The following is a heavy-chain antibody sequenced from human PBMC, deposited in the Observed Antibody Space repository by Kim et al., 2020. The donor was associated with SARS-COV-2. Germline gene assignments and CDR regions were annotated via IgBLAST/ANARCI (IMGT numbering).Heavy chain of an antibody. CDR3: ASASGYDFGRSDY. D-gene: IGHD5-12*01. J-gene: IGHJ4*02. V-gene: IGHV4-59*01. Sequence: NPCLKSRVTISVDTSKNQFSLKLSSVTAADTAVYYCASASGYDFGRSDYWGQGTLVTVSS.